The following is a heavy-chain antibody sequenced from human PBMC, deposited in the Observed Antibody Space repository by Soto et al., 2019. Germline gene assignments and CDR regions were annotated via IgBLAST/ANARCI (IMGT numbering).Heavy chain of an antibody. CDR2: IYYSGST. J-gene: IGHJ6*04. V-gene: IGHV4-59*01. D-gene: IGHD4-4*01. CDR1: GGSISSYY. CDR3: ARGLIAVTTGRIYSEYYGMDV. Sequence: SETLSLTCTVSGGSISSYYWSWIRQPPGKGLEWIGYIYYSGSTNYNPSLKSRVTISVDTSKNQFSLKLSSVTAADTAVYYCARGLIAVTTGRIYSEYYGMDVWGKGTTVTVSS.